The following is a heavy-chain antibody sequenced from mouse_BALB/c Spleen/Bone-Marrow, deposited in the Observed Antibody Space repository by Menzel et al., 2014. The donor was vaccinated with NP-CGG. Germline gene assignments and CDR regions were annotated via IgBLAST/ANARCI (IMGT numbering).Heavy chain of an antibody. CDR1: GFSLTSYG. J-gene: IGHJ4*01. D-gene: IGHD2-3*01. V-gene: IGHV2-9*02. CDR3: AREDGYFHYYAVDY. Sequence: QVQLQQSGPGLVAPSQRLSIPCTVSGFSLTSYGVHWVRQPPGKGLEWLGIIWAGGSTNYNSAPMSRLSISKDNSKSXVFLKMNSLQTDDTAMYYCAREDGYFHYYAVDYWGQGTSVTVSS. CDR2: IWAGGST.